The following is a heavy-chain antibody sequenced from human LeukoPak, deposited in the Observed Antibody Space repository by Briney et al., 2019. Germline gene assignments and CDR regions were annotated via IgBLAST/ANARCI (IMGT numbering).Heavy chain of an antibody. J-gene: IGHJ4*02. CDR2: INHSGST. CDR3: ARGNKYYYGSGSYIPYFGY. CDR1: GGSFSGYY. V-gene: IGHV4-34*01. D-gene: IGHD3-10*01. Sequence: TSETLSLTCAVYGGSFSGYYWSWIRQPPGKGLEWIGEINHSGSTNYNPSLKSRVTISVDTSKNQFSLKLSSVTAADTAVYYCARGNKYYYGSGSYIPYFGYWGQGTLVTVSS.